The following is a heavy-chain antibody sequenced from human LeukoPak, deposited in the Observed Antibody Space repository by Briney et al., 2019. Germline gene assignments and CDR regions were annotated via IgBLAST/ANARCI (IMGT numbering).Heavy chain of an antibody. J-gene: IGHJ4*02. CDR2: INHSGST. CDR1: GGSISSYY. V-gene: IGHV4-34*01. CDR3: ARGRGSGSYYAY. D-gene: IGHD1-26*01. Sequence: PSETLSLTCTVSGGSISSYYWSWIRQPPGKGLEWIGEINHSGSTNYNPSLKSRVTISVDTSKNQFSLKLSSVTAADTAVYYCARGRGSGSYYAYWGQGTLVTVSS.